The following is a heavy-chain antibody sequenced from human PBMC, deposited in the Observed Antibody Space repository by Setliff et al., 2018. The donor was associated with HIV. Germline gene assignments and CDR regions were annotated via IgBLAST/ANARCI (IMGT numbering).Heavy chain of an antibody. CDR1: GGSISSGSYY. J-gene: IGHJ5*02. V-gene: IGHV4-61*09. Sequence: SETLSLTCTVSGGSISSGSYYWSWIRQPAGKGLEWIEHIYTSGSTNYNPSLKSRLTISLDTSKNKFSLKLSSVTAADTAVYYCAGEPDYSNYYWFDPWGQGTLVTVSS. CDR3: AGEPDYSNYYWFDP. D-gene: IGHD4-4*01. CDR2: IYTSGST.